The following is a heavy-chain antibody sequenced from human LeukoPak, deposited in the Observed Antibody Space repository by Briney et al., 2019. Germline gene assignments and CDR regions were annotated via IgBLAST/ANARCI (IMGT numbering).Heavy chain of an antibody. CDR1: GGTFSSYA. V-gene: IGHV1-69*13. CDR3: AREDVDGRSGGSSYYFDY. Sequence: SVKVSCKASGGTFSSYAISWVRQAPGQGLEWMGGIIPIFGTANYAQKFQGRVTITADESTSTAYMELSSLRSEDTAVYYCAREDVDGRSGGSSYYFDYWGQGTLVTVSS. D-gene: IGHD2-15*01. J-gene: IGHJ4*02. CDR2: IIPIFGTA.